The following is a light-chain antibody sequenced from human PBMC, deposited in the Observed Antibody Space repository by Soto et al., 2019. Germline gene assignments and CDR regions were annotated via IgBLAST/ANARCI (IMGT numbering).Light chain of an antibody. CDR1: QSVTSSY. CDR3: LQCRT. J-gene: IGKJ2*01. CDR2: GAS. V-gene: IGKV3-20*01. Sequence: EIVLTQSPGTLSLSPGERATLSCRASQSVTSSYLAGYQQKPGQAPMLLIYGASSRATGIPDRFSGSGSVTDFTLTMSRLETEDFAMHCCLQCRTFGQGNKLEIK.